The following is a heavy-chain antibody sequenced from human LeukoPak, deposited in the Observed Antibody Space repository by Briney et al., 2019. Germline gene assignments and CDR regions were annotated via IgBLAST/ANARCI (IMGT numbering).Heavy chain of an antibody. Sequence: SETLSLTCAVYGGSFSGYYWSWIRQPPGKGLERIGEINHSGSTNYNPSLKSRVTISVDASKNQFSLELSSVTAADTAVYYCARGRKMWLVRRNWFDPWGQGTLVTVSS. CDR3: ARGRKMWLVRRNWFDP. J-gene: IGHJ5*02. V-gene: IGHV4-34*01. CDR1: GGSFSGYY. D-gene: IGHD6-19*01. CDR2: INHSGST.